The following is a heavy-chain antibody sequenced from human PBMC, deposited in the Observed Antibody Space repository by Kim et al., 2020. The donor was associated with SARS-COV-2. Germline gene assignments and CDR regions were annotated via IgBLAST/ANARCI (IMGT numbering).Heavy chain of an antibody. D-gene: IGHD2-2*01. CDR2: IIPIFGTA. CDR3: ARYGDIVVVPAAIEYYYYGMDV. Sequence: SVKVSCKASGGTFSSYAISWVRQAPGQGLEWMGGIIPIFGTANYAQKFQGRVTITADESTSTAYMELSSLRSEDTAVYYCARYGDIVVVPAAIEYYYYGMDVWGQGTTVTVSS. CDR1: GGTFSSYA. V-gene: IGHV1-69*13. J-gene: IGHJ6*02.